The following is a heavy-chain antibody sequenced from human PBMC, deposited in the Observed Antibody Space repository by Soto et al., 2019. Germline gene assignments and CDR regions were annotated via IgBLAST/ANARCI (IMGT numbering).Heavy chain of an antibody. CDR2: INAGNVNT. D-gene: IGHD6-19*01. Sequence: QVQLVQSGAEVKKPGASVKVSCKASGYTFTSYAMHWLRQAPGQRLEWMGWINAGNVNTKYSQKFQGRVTITRDTSASTAYMELSSLRSEDTAVYYCARGVAGPLHWFDPWGQGTLVTVSS. J-gene: IGHJ5*02. CDR1: GYTFTSYA. CDR3: ARGVAGPLHWFDP. V-gene: IGHV1-3*01.